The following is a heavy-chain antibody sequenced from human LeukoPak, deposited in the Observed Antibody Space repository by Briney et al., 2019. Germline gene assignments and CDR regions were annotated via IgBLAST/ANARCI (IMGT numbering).Heavy chain of an antibody. CDR2: IYTSGST. V-gene: IGHV4-4*07. J-gene: IGHJ4*02. Sequence: PSETLSLTCTVSGGSISSYYWSWIRQPAGKGLEWIGRIYTSGSTNYNPSLNSRVTMSVDTSKNQFSLKLSSVTAADTAVYYCVHTGYCSGGSCPIDYWGQGTLVTVSS. D-gene: IGHD2-15*01. CDR1: GGSISSYY. CDR3: VHTGYCSGGSCPIDY.